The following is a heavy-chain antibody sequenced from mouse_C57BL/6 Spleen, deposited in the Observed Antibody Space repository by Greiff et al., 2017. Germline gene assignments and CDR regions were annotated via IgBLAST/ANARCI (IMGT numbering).Heavy chain of an antibody. CDR2: IDPETGGT. CDR3: TRERILYGSPPFAY. J-gene: IGHJ3*01. CDR1: GYTFTDYE. Sequence: VQLKQSGAELVRPGASVTLSCKASGYTFTDYEMHWVKQTPVHGLEWIGAIDPETGGTAYNQKFKGKAILTADKSSSTAYMELRSLTSEDSAVYYCTRERILYGSPPFAYWGQGTLVTVSA. D-gene: IGHD1-1*01. V-gene: IGHV1-15*01.